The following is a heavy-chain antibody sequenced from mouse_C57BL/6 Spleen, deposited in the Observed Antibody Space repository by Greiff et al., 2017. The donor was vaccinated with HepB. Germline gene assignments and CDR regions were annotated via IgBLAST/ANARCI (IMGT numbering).Heavy chain of an antibody. CDR3: ARTAWFAY. CDR2: IDPSDSET. Sequence: QVQLQQPGAELVRPGSSVKLSCKASGYTFTSYWMHWVKQRPIQGLEWIGNIDPSDSETHSNQKFKDKATLTVDKSSSTAYMQLSSLTSEDAAVYFCARTAWFAYWGQGTLVTVSA. J-gene: IGHJ3*01. CDR1: GYTFTSYW. V-gene: IGHV1-52*01.